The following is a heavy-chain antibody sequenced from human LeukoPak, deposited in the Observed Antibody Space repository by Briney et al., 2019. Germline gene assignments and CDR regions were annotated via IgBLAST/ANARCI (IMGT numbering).Heavy chain of an antibody. CDR1: GFTFSSYG. V-gene: IGHV3-30*02. D-gene: IGHD2/OR15-2a*01. CDR2: IRYDGGNK. CDR3: AKEGPNINWFDP. Sequence: PGGSLRLSCAASGFTFSSYGMHWVRQAPGKGLEWVAFIRYDGGNKYYADSVKGRFTISRDNSKNTLYLQMNSLRAEDTAVYYCAKEGPNINWFDPWGQGTLVTVSS. J-gene: IGHJ5*02.